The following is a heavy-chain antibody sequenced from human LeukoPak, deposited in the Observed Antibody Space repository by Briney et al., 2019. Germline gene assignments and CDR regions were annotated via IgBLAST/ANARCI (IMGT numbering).Heavy chain of an antibody. CDR2: IYYSGST. CDR3: ARQTVGGGLLDWFDP. Sequence: SETLSLTCTVSGDSISSTSYYWGWIRQPPGKGLEWIGSIYYSGSTYYNPSLKSRVTISVDTLNNQFSLKLTSVTAADTAVYYCARQTVGGGLLDWFDPWGQGTLVTVSS. D-gene: IGHD2-15*01. J-gene: IGHJ5*02. V-gene: IGHV4-39*01. CDR1: GDSISSTSYY.